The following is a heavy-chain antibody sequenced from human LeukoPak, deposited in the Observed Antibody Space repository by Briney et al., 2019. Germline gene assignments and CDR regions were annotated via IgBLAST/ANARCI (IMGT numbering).Heavy chain of an antibody. CDR2: ISTSGRAT. V-gene: IGHV3-23*01. Sequence: GGSLRLSCAASGFAFSTYAMTWVRQAPEKGLQWVSTISTSGRATYYADSVEGRFTISRDNSKNTLYLQMNSLRADDTAVYYCARKVAGRNPCDYWGQGTLVTVSS. D-gene: IGHD1-14*01. CDR1: GFAFSTYA. CDR3: ARKVAGRNPCDY. J-gene: IGHJ4*02.